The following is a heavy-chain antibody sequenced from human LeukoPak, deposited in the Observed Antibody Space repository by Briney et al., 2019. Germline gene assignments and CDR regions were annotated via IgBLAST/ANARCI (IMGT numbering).Heavy chain of an antibody. V-gene: IGHV3-7*01. CDR2: IKQDGNEK. Sequence: GGSLRLSCVASGFTFSSSWMSWVRQAPGKGLEWVANIKQDGNEKYYVDSVTGRFTISRDNAKNSLYLQMNSLRVEDTGVYYCAREGSSFRAFDIWGQGTMVTVSS. D-gene: IGHD6-13*01. CDR1: GFTFSSSW. CDR3: AREGSSFRAFDI. J-gene: IGHJ3*02.